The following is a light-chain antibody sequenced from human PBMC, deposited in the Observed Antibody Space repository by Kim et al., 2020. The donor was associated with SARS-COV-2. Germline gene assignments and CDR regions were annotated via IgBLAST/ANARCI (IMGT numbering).Light chain of an antibody. CDR3: QQSYNPPFT. CDR1: QSIGND. V-gene: IGKV1-39*01. Sequence: DIQMTQSPASLSASVGDRVTITCRASQSIGNDLHWYQQKPGKAPRLLIYSASSLQSGAPSSFSGTRSGTEFTLTIWSVQPEDFATYYCQQSYNPPFTFGGGTKVDIK. CDR2: SAS. J-gene: IGKJ4*01.